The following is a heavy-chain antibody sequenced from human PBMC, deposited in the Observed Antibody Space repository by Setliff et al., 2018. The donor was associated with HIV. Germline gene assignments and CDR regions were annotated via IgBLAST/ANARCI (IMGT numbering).Heavy chain of an antibody. J-gene: IGHJ3*02. CDR2: IQTNSGGT. D-gene: IGHD1-26*01. V-gene: IGHV1-2*02. Sequence: ASVKVSCKASGYSFTAYYIHFVRQAPGQGLEWMGWIQTNSGGTKSARKFQGRVTMTRDTSISTAYMELNSLTSDDTAVYYCARGRHSGTYEAFDIWGPGTMVTVS. CDR3: ARGRHSGTYEAFDI. CDR1: GYSFTAYY.